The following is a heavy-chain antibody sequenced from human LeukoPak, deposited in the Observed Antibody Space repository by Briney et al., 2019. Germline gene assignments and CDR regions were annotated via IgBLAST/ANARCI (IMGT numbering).Heavy chain of an antibody. CDR1: GGSISNYY. Sequence: PSETVSLTCSVSGGSISNYYWSWIRQPPGKGLEWIGNVYYSGTTYYNSSLKSRVTMSVDTSKNQFSLKLTSVTAADTAVYYCARGAIVTATLMFDSWGPGTLVTVSS. V-gene: IGHV4-59*01. CDR3: ARGAIVTATLMFDS. D-gene: IGHD2-15*01. J-gene: IGHJ4*02. CDR2: VYYSGTT.